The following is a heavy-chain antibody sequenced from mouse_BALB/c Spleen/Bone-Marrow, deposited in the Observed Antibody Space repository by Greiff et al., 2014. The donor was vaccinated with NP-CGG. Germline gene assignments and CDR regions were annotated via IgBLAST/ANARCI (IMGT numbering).Heavy chain of an antibody. J-gene: IGHJ2*01. Sequence: VQLQQSGTVLARPGAAVKMSCKASGYTFSNYWTHWVKQRPGQGLEWIGTIYPGNSDTTYNQKFKGKATLTAVTSTSTAYMELSSLTNEDSAVYYCTTLARNKFDYWGQGTTLTVSS. CDR2: IYPGNSDT. CDR3: TTLARNKFDY. D-gene: IGHD3-1*01. V-gene: IGHV1-5*01. CDR1: GYTFSNYW.